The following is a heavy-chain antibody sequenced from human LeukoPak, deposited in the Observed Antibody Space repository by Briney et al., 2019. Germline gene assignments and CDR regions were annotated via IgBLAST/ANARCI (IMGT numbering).Heavy chain of an antibody. V-gene: IGHV3-21*01. D-gene: IGHD2-2*01. CDR1: GFTFSSYS. J-gene: IGHJ4*02. CDR2: ISSSSNYI. CDR3: ARGGDSVVIPADLDY. Sequence: GGSLRLSCVASGFTFSSYSMNWVRQAPGKGLEWVSSISSSSNYIYYADSVKGRFTISRDNAKNTLYLQMNSLRAEDTAVYFCARGGDSVVIPADLDYWGQGPLVTVSS.